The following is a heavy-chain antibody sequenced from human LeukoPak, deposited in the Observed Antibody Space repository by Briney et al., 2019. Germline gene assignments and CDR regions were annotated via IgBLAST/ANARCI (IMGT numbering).Heavy chain of an antibody. CDR1: GGSSSVYS. D-gene: IGHD5-18*01. V-gene: IGHV4-59*08. CDR3: ARQGRGYSYGKEDAFDI. CDR2: ISFSGRT. Sequence: PLQTLSLTCAVSGGSSSVYSWSWIPRPPGKGLEWIGYISFSGRTPYNHSLKSRVNISVDTSRNQFSLKLSSVTAADTAVYYCARQGRGYSYGKEDAFDIWGQGTMVTVSS. J-gene: IGHJ3*02.